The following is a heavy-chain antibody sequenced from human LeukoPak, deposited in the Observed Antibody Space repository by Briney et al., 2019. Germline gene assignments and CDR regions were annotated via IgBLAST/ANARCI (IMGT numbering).Heavy chain of an antibody. CDR3: ARLPLRYFDWLLFGYFDY. J-gene: IGHJ4*02. Sequence: GESLKISCKGSGYSFTSYWIGWVRQMPGKGLEWMGIIYPGDSDTRYSPSFQGQVTISADKSISTAYQQWSSLKASDTAMYYCARLPLRYFDWLLFGYFDYWGQGTLVTVSS. CDR1: GYSFTSYW. CDR2: IYPGDSDT. D-gene: IGHD3-9*01. V-gene: IGHV5-51*01.